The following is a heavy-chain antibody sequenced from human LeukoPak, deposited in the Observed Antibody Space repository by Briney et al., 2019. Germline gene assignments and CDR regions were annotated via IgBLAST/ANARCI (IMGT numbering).Heavy chain of an antibody. Sequence: PGRSLRLSCAASGFTFSSYAMHWVRQAPGKGLEWVAVISYDGSNKYYADSVKGRFTISRDNSKNTLYLQMNSLRAEDTAVYYCASGGSSSSPQHWFDPWGQGTLVTVSS. CDR1: GFTFSSYA. CDR3: ASGGSSSSPQHWFDP. D-gene: IGHD6-6*01. V-gene: IGHV3-30-3*01. J-gene: IGHJ5*02. CDR2: ISYDGSNK.